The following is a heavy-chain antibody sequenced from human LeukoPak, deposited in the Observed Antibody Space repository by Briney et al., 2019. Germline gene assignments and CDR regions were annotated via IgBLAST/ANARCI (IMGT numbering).Heavy chain of an antibody. J-gene: IGHJ6*02. D-gene: IGHD6-6*01. CDR3: ARPQYTSSSFYYYGMDV. CDR2: INPNSGGT. CDR1: GYTFTGYY. V-gene: IGHV1-2*02. Sequence: ASVTVSCKASGYTFTGYYMHWVRQAPGQGLEWMGWINPNSGGTNSAQKFQGRVTMTRDTSISTASMELSRLRPDDTAVYYCARPQYTSSSFYYYGMDVWGQGTTVTVSS.